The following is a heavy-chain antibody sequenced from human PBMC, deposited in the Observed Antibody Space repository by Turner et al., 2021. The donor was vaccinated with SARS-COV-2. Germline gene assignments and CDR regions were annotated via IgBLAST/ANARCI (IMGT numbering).Heavy chain of an antibody. CDR3: ARLHTSSWYFDY. Sequence: EVQLVESGGGLVQHGGSLRLSCAASGFAFSSYWMSWVRQSPVNGLEWVANIKQDGSEKYYVDSVNGRFTISRDNAKNSLYLQMNSLRAEDTAVYYCARLHTSSWYFDYWGQGTLFTVSS. CDR2: IKQDGSEK. CDR1: GFAFSSYW. J-gene: IGHJ4*02. D-gene: IGHD6-13*01. V-gene: IGHV3-7*03.